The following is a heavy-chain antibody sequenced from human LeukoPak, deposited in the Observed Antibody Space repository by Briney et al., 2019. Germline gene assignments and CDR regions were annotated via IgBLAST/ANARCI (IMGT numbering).Heavy chain of an antibody. CDR3: AKDLFRDFLWGTSRAIAS. D-gene: IGHD3-16*01. CDR1: GFTVDEYG. J-gene: IGHJ4*02. V-gene: IGHV3-30*02. CDR2: LRYDGTNK. Sequence: GGSLTLSCAASGFTVDEYGMHWVRQAPGKGLEWVAFLRYDGTNKYFLESVKGRFSISRDNSRNTLFLQMNGLTAEDTGVYYCAKDLFRDFLWGTSRAIASWGQGTLVTVSS.